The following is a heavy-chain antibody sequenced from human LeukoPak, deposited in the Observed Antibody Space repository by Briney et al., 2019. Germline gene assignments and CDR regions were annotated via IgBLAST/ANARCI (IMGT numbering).Heavy chain of an antibody. J-gene: IGHJ3*02. CDR1: GFTFSSYW. CDR3: ARVSGRIYADAFDI. Sequence: GGSLRLSCAASGFTFSSYWMHWVRQAPGKGLVWVSRINSDGSSTSYADSVKGRFTISRDNAKNTLYLQMNSLKAEDTAVYYCARVSGRIYADAFDIWGQGTMVTVSS. D-gene: IGHD3-10*01. CDR2: INSDGSST. V-gene: IGHV3-74*01.